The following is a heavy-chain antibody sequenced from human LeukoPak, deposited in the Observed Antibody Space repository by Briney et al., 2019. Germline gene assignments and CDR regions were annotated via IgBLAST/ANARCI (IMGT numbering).Heavy chain of an antibody. J-gene: IGHJ4*02. D-gene: IGHD1-14*01. CDR1: GGSFSHSY. Sequence: PSETLSLTCAVYGGSFSHSYWNWVRQPPGKGLEWIGEINHSGISSYKPSLSSRVTMSQDTSKNHFSLKLAPVAAADTAVYYCVRGPDHAKVGYWGQGTPVTVSS. CDR3: VRGPDHAKVGY. CDR2: INHSGIS. V-gene: IGHV4-34*01.